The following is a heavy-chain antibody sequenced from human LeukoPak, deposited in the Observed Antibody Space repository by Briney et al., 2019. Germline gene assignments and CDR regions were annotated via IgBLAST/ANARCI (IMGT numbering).Heavy chain of an antibody. CDR3: ASWATMTAHGPLYD. D-gene: IGHD5-12*01. CDR2: ISAYNGNT. CDR1: GCTFTSYG. Sequence: GASVKVSCKASGCTFTSYGISWVRQAPGQGLEWMGWISAYNGNTNYAQKLQGRVTMTTDTSTSTAYMELRSLRSDDTAVYYCASWATMTAHGPLYDWGQGTLVTVSS. V-gene: IGHV1-18*01. J-gene: IGHJ4*02.